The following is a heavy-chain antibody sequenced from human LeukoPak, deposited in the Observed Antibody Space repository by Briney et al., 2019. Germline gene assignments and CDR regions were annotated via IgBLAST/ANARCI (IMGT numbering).Heavy chain of an antibody. J-gene: IGHJ4*02. V-gene: IGHV1-2*02. Sequence: ASVKVSCKASGYTFTGYYMHWVRQAPGQGLEWMGWINPNSGGTNYAQKFQGRVTMTRNTSISTAYMELSSLRSEDTAVYYCASRASSYGPFDYWGQGTLVTVSS. D-gene: IGHD3-10*01. CDR3: ASRASSYGPFDY. CDR2: INPNSGGT. CDR1: GYTFTGYY.